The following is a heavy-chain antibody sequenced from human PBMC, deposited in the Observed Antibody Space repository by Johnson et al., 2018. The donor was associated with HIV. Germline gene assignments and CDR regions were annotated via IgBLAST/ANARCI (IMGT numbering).Heavy chain of an antibody. J-gene: IGHJ3*02. D-gene: IGHD3-22*01. Sequence: VQLVESGGGLVKPGGSLRLSCAASGFSFGDYYMSWIRQAPGKGLEWVGRIKSKTDGGTTDYAAPVKGRFTISRDDSKNTLYLQMNSLKTEDTAVYYCTKDKYYYDSSGRAEGAFDIWGQGTMVTVSS. CDR2: IKSKTDGGTT. V-gene: IGHV3-15*01. CDR1: GFSFGDYY. CDR3: TKDKYYYDSSGRAEGAFDI.